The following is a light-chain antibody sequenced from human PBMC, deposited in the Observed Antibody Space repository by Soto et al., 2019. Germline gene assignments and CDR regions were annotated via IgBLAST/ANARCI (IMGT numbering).Light chain of an antibody. J-gene: IGLJ1*01. CDR1: ESNIGSNS. CDR3: AVWDDRIMGV. Sequence: QSVLAQPPSVSGTPGQTVTITCSGSESNIGSNSVKWYQQFPGAAPKALIYSNALRPSGIPNRFSGSRSGTSASLAISGLQPEDAADYYCAVWDDRIMGVFGPGTKVTVL. V-gene: IGLV1-44*01. CDR2: SNA.